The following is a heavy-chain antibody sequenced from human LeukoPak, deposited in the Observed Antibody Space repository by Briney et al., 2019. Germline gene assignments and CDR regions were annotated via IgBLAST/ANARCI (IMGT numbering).Heavy chain of an antibody. CDR1: GFTFSDYY. V-gene: IGHV3-11*04. CDR3: ARDGIAARRNNWFDP. D-gene: IGHD6-6*01. CDR2: ISSSGSTI. J-gene: IGHJ5*02. Sequence: GGSLRLSCAASGFTFSDYYMSWIRQAPGKGLEWVSYISSSGSTIYYADSVKGRFTISRDNAKNSLYLQMNSLRAEDTAVYYCARDGIAARRNNWFDPWGQGTLVTVSS.